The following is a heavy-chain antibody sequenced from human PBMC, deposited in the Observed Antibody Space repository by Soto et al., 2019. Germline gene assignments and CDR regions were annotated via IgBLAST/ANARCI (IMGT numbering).Heavy chain of an antibody. CDR1: GGSFNGYY. CDR3: ERPYDYRDPRDAFDI. CDR2: INQSGDT. Sequence: SETLSLTCAVYGGSFNGYYWNWVRQFPGKGLEWIGKINQSGDTNYNPSLKSRVTISVDTSKNQVSLRLSSVTAADTALYYCERPYDYRDPRDAFDIWGQGTMVTV. D-gene: IGHD4-17*01. J-gene: IGHJ3*02. V-gene: IGHV4-34*01.